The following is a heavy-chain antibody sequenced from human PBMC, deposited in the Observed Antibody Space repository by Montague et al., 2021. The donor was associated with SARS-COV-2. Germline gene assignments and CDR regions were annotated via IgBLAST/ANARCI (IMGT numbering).Heavy chain of an antibody. CDR1: GGSISSSSYY. CDR2: IYYSGST. V-gene: IGHV4-39*07. D-gene: IGHD3-10*01. CDR3: ARASITMVRGVTRWYFDL. Sequence: SETLSLTCTVSGGSISSSSYYWGWIRQPPGKGLEWIGSIYYSGSTYYIPSLKSRVTISVDTSKNQFSLKLSSVTAADTAVYYCARASITMVRGVTRWYFDLWGRGTLVTVSS. J-gene: IGHJ2*01.